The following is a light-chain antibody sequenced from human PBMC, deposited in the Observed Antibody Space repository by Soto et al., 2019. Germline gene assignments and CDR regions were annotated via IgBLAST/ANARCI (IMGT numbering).Light chain of an antibody. CDR2: GTS. CDR3: QYYESSGLTGFV. V-gene: IGLV1-40*01. CDR1: SSNIGADYD. J-gene: IGLJ1*01. Sequence: VLTQPPSVSGAPGQTVTISCTGSSSNIGADYDVPWYQQLPGTAPKLLIYGTSNRPSGVPDRFSASKSGISASLAITGLQAEDEADYYCQYYESSGLTGFVFGSGTKVTVL.